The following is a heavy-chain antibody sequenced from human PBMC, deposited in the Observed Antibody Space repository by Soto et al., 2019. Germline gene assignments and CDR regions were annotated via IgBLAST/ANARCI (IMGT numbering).Heavy chain of an antibody. CDR2: ITTDGSVT. V-gene: IGHV3-74*01. CDR3: ARDLGGSHDY. Sequence: GKGLVWVSRITTDGSVTTYADSVKGRFTISRDNAKNTLYRQMNNMIAEDNAVYYCARDLGGSHDYWGWGTLVTVSS. J-gene: IGHJ4*02. D-gene: IGHD3-16*01.